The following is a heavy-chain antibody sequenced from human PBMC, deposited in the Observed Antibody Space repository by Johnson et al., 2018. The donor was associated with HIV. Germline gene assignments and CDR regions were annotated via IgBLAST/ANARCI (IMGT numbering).Heavy chain of an antibody. J-gene: IGHJ3*02. V-gene: IGHV3-53*01. D-gene: IGHD4-23*01. CDR3: ARGPGYDHDYRGFDI. Sequence: VQLVESGGGLIQLGGSLRLSCAASGFSVSSKYMSWVRQAPGKGLEWVSALYRSGSTYYIDSVKGRFTISRYNSKNTLHLQMNSLRVDDTAVYYCARGPGYDHDYRGFDIWGQGTMVTVSS. CDR1: GFSVSSKY. CDR2: LYRSGST.